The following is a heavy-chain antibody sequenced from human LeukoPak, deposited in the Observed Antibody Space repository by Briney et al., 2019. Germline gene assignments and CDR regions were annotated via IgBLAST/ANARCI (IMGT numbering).Heavy chain of an antibody. CDR1: GYSISSGYY. D-gene: IGHD4-17*01. Sequence: SETLSLTCTVSGYSISSGYYWVWIRQPPGKGLEWIGSIYHSGTTYYNPSLKSRVTISVDTSKNQFSLKLSSVTAADTAVYYCAATTVTTWGYFQHWGQGTLVTVSS. CDR3: AATTVTTWGYFQH. V-gene: IGHV4-38-2*02. CDR2: IYHSGTT. J-gene: IGHJ1*01.